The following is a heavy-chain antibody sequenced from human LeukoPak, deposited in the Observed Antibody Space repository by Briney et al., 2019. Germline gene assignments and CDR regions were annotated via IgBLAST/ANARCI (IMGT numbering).Heavy chain of an antibody. Sequence: ASVKVSCKASGYTFTSYAMHWVRQAPGQRLEWMGWINAGNGNTKYSQKFQGRVTITRDTSASTAYMELSSLRSEDTAVYYCARSVGYQLLSYYFDYWGQGTLVTVSS. CDR3: ARSVGYQLLSYYFDY. D-gene: IGHD2-2*01. CDR1: GYTFTSYA. J-gene: IGHJ4*02. V-gene: IGHV1-3*01. CDR2: INAGNGNT.